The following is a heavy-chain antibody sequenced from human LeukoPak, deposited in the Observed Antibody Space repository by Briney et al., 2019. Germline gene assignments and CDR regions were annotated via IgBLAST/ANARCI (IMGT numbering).Heavy chain of an antibody. CDR2: IYYSGST. Sequence: PSETLSLTCTVSGGSISSYYWSWIRQPPGKGLEWIGYIYYSGSTNYNPSLKSRVTISVDTSKNQFSLKLSSVTAADTAVYYCARVTLHYYDSSGLYNWFDPWGQGTLVTVSS. D-gene: IGHD3-22*01. J-gene: IGHJ5*02. CDR1: GGSISSYY. V-gene: IGHV4-59*01. CDR3: ARVTLHYYDSSGLYNWFDP.